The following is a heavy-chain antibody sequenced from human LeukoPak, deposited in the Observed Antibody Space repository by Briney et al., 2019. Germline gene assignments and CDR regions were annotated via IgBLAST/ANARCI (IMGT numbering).Heavy chain of an antibody. Sequence: SETLSLTCTVSGGSISSYYWTWIRQPPGKGLEWIGYIYYTGSTNYNPSLKSRVTISVDTSKNQFSLKLSSVTAADTAIYYCARDLGRGSYYGSDAFDIWGRGTMVTVSS. CDR1: GGSISSYY. CDR2: IYYTGST. D-gene: IGHD1-26*01. J-gene: IGHJ3*02. CDR3: ARDLGRGSYYGSDAFDI. V-gene: IGHV4-59*01.